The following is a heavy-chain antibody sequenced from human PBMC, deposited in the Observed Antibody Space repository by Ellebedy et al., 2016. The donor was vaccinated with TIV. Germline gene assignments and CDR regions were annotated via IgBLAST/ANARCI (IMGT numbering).Heavy chain of an antibody. Sequence: GSLRLXXTVSGYSISSGYYWGWIRQPPGKGLEWIGSIYHSGSTYYNPSLKSRVTISVDTSKNQFSLKLSSVTAADTAVYYCARGLLPATLDYWGQGTLVTVSS. CDR3: ARGLLPATLDY. V-gene: IGHV4-38-2*02. D-gene: IGHD2-2*01. CDR2: IYHSGST. CDR1: GYSISSGYY. J-gene: IGHJ4*02.